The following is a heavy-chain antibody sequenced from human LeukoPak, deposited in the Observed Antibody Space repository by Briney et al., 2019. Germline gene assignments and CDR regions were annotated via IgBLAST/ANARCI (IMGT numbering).Heavy chain of an antibody. Sequence: GGSLRLSCAASGFTFSSHWMHWVRQSPGKGLVWVSRISSGGSSTTYADSVKGRFTNTRDNAKNTLYLQMNSLRAEDTVVYYCTREGLTTYYEDYWGQGTLVTVSS. J-gene: IGHJ4*02. CDR3: TREGLTTYYEDY. CDR1: GFTFSSHW. CDR2: ISSGGSST. V-gene: IGHV3-74*03. D-gene: IGHD3-16*01.